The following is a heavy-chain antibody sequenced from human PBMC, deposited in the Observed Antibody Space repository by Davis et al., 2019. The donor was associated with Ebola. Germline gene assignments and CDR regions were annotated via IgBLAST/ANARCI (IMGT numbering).Heavy chain of an antibody. Sequence: PGGSLRLSCEASGFTFSIYSMTWVRQAPGKGLEWVSAITGSGASTDYADSVKGRFTISRDNSKNTLYLQMNSLRAEDTAVYYCAKRPQLSSGHFDYWGQGTLVTVSS. CDR3: AKRPQLSSGHFDY. D-gene: IGHD6-19*01. J-gene: IGHJ4*02. CDR1: GFTFSIYS. CDR2: ITGSGAST. V-gene: IGHV3-23*01.